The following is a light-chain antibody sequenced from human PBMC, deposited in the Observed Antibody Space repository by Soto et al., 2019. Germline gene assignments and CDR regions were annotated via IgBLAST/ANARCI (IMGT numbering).Light chain of an antibody. CDR3: SSYTSSSTSFV. CDR2: EVD. J-gene: IGLJ1*01. Sequence: QSVLTQPASVSGSPGQSITISCTGTGSDVGGYNYVSWYLHHPGQAPKLMIYEVDTRPSGVSDRFSGSKSGNTASLTISGLQAEDEADYYCSSYTSSSTSFVFGSGTKVTVL. V-gene: IGLV2-14*01. CDR1: GSDVGGYNY.